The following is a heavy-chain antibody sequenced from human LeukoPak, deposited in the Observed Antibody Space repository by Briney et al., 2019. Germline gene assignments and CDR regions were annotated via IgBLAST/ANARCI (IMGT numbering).Heavy chain of an antibody. CDR1: GFTFSSYA. CDR2: ISYDGSNK. CDR3: ATEWEDDCSGGSCYSNY. D-gene: IGHD2-15*01. J-gene: IGHJ4*02. V-gene: IGHV3-30-3*01. Sequence: GGSLRLSCAASGFTFSSYAMHWVRQAPGKGLEWVAVISYDGSNKYYADSVKGRFTISRDNSKNTLYLQMNSLRAEDTAVYYCATEWEDDCSGGSCYSNYWGQGTLVTVSS.